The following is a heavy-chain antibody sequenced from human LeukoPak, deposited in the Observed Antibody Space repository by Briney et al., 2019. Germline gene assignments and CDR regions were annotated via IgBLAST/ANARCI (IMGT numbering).Heavy chain of an antibody. CDR2: IIPILGIA. CDR3: ARAPIAAAADY. J-gene: IGHJ4*02. V-gene: IGHV1-69*04. Sequence: GRIIPILGIANYAQKFQGRVTITADKSTSTAYMELSSLRSEDTAVYYCARAPIAAAADYWGQGTLVTVSS. D-gene: IGHD6-13*01.